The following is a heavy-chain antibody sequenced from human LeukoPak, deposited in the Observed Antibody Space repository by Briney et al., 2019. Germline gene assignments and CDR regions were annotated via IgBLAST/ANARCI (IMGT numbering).Heavy chain of an antibody. CDR2: INTNTGNP. D-gene: IGHD3-10*01. Sequence: ASVKVSCKASGYTFTSYAMNWVRQAPGQGLEWMGWINTNTGNPTYAQGFTGRFVFSLDTSVSTAYLQISSLKAEDTAVYYCARDYYGSGSLFDYYYYMDVWGKGTTVTVSS. CDR1: GYTFTSYA. V-gene: IGHV7-4-1*02. J-gene: IGHJ6*03. CDR3: ARDYYGSGSLFDYYYYMDV.